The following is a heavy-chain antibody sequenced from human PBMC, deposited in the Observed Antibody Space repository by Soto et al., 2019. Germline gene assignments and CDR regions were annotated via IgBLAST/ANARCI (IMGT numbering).Heavy chain of an antibody. CDR2: IYYSGST. CDR3: ASWLPGVYYYYGMDV. D-gene: IGHD7-27*01. J-gene: IGHJ6*02. Sequence: PSETLSLTCSVAGGSSRSYYWSWIRQPPGKGLEWIGYIYYSGSTNYNPSLKSRVTISVDTSKNQFSLKLSSVTAADTAVYYCASWLPGVYYYYGMDVWGQGTTLTVSS. V-gene: IGHV4-59*01. CDR1: GGSSRSYY.